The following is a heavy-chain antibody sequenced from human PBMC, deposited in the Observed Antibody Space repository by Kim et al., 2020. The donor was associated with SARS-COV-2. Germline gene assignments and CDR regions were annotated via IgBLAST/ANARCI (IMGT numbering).Heavy chain of an antibody. CDR1: GYTFTSYY. CDR2: INPSGGST. V-gene: IGHV1-46*01. J-gene: IGHJ6*02. D-gene: IGHD6-13*01. CDR3: ARGGIAAAAYYYYYGMDV. Sequence: ASVKVSCKASGYTFTSYYMHWVRQAPGQGLEWMGIINPSGGSTSYAQKFQGRVTMTRDTSTSTVYMELSSLRSEYTAVYYCARGGIAAAAYYYYYGMDVWGQGTTVTVSS.